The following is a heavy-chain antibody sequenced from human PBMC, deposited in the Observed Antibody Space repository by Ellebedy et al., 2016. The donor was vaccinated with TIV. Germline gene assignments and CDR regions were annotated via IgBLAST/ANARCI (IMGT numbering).Heavy chain of an antibody. CDR1: GGTFSSYA. D-gene: IGHD5-24*01. J-gene: IGHJ4*02. V-gene: IGHV1-69*13. CDR3: ARDLNNRERWLQSGDY. CDR2: IIPIFGTA. Sequence: AASVKVSCKASGGTFSSYAISWVRQAPGQGLEWMGGIIPIFGTANYAQKFQGRVTITADESTSTAYMELSSLRSEDTAVYYCARDLNNRERWLQSGDYWGQGTLVTVSS.